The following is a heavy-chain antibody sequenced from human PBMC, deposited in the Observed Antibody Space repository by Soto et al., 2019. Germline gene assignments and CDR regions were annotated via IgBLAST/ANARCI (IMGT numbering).Heavy chain of an antibody. D-gene: IGHD3-22*01. CDR2: IYPGDSDT. V-gene: IGHV5-51*01. CDR1: GYSFTSYW. J-gene: IGHJ6*02. Sequence: GESLKISCKGSGYSFTSYWIGWVRQMPGKGLEWMGIIYPGDSDTRYSPSFQGQVTISADKSISTAYLQWSSLKASDTAMYYCARSYYDSSGYSYGMDVWGQGTTVTGSS. CDR3: ARSYYDSSGYSYGMDV.